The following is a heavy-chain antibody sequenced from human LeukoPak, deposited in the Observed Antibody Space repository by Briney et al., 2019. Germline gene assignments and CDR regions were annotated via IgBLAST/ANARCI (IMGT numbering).Heavy chain of an antibody. CDR2: IYYSGST. D-gene: IGHD3-22*01. CDR3: ARAPVIGVDY. Sequence: SETLSLTCTVSGGSISSYYWSWIRQPPGKGLEWIGYIYYSGSTNYNPSLKSRVTISVDTSKNQFSLKLSSVTAADTAVYYCARAPVIGVDYWGQGTLVTVSS. V-gene: IGHV4-59*08. J-gene: IGHJ4*02. CDR1: GGSISSYY.